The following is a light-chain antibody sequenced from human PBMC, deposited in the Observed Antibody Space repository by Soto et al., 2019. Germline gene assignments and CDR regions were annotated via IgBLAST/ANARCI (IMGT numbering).Light chain of an antibody. CDR3: QQYADSPPGLI. Sequence: EIVLTQSPGTLSLSPGERATLSCRASQSVNSAYLAWYQQKPGQAPRLLIYGASNRAAGIPDRFSGSGSGTDFNLTISRLEPEDVAVYDCQQYADSPPGLIFGGGTKVEIK. V-gene: IGKV3-20*01. J-gene: IGKJ4*01. CDR2: GAS. CDR1: QSVNSAY.